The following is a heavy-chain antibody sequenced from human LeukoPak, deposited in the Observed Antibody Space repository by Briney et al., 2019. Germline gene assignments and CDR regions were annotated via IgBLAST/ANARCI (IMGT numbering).Heavy chain of an antibody. Sequence: PSETLSLTCTVSGGSISSYYWSWIRQPPGKGLEWIGSIHRSGSTYYNPSLKSRVTISVDTSKNQFSLKLSSVTAADTAVYYCASYDSSGYLNDAFDIWGQATMVTVSS. D-gene: IGHD3-22*01. CDR3: ASYDSSGYLNDAFDI. CDR1: GGSISSYY. CDR2: IHRSGST. V-gene: IGHV4-59*08. J-gene: IGHJ3*02.